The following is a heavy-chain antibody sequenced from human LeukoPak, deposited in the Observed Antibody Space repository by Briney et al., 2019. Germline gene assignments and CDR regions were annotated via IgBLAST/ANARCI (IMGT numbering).Heavy chain of an antibody. Sequence: PSETLSLTCAVYGGSFSGYYWSWIRQPPGKGLEWIGEINHSGSTNYNPSLKSRVTISVDKSKNQFSLKLSSVTAADTAVYYCARDDILTGDYWGQGTLVTVSS. V-gene: IGHV4-34*01. CDR1: GGSFSGYY. D-gene: IGHD3-9*01. CDR2: INHSGST. CDR3: ARDDILTGDY. J-gene: IGHJ4*02.